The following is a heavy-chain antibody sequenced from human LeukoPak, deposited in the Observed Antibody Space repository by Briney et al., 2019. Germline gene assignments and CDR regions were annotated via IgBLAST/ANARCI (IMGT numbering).Heavy chain of an antibody. V-gene: IGHV4-34*01. Sequence: SSETLSLTCAVYGGSFSGYYWSWIRQPPGKGLEWIGEINHSGSTNYNPSLKSRVTISVDTSKNQFSLKLSSVTAADTAVYYCARHIRPLRSYYGSGSPKLYYMDVWGRGTTVTISS. CDR1: GGSFSGYY. J-gene: IGHJ6*03. D-gene: IGHD3-10*01. CDR2: INHSGST. CDR3: ARHIRPLRSYYGSGSPKLYYMDV.